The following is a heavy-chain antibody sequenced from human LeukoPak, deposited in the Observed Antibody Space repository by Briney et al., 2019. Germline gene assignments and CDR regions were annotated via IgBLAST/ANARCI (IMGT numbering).Heavy chain of an antibody. Sequence: GGSLRLSCVASGFTFSNYAMSWVRQAPGKGLEWGSGIGGRGDSTYYAASVKGRFTISRDNSKNTLYLQMNSLRAEDTAVYYCAKAQMYHYGSGTYYLLGGQGPLVTVSS. J-gene: IGHJ4*02. D-gene: IGHD3-10*01. CDR1: GFTFSNYA. CDR2: IGGRGDST. V-gene: IGHV3-23*01. CDR3: AKAQMYHYGSGTYYLL.